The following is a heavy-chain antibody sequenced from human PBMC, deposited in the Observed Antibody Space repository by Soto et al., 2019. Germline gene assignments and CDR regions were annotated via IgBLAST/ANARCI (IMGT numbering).Heavy chain of an antibody. CDR1: CDSIISGGYY. D-gene: IGHD6-13*01. CDR3: ARGKQQLIDY. J-gene: IGHJ4*02. Sequence: PSETLSLTCSFSCDSIISGGYYWGWVRQHPGQGLQWIGYIYYGGSTYYNPSLKSRVIISVDTSENQFSLNLTSVTAADTAVYYCARGKQQLIDYWGQGTLVTVSS. CDR2: IYYGGST. V-gene: IGHV4-31*03.